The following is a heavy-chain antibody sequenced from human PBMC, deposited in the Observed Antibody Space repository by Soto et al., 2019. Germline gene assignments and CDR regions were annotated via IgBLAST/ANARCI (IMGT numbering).Heavy chain of an antibody. J-gene: IGHJ5*02. V-gene: IGHV1-2*04. CDR1: GYTFTGYY. CDR3: ARDGYCSGGSCYGWFDP. CDR2: INPNSGGT. D-gene: IGHD2-15*01. Sequence: ASVKVSCKASGYTFTGYYMHWVRQAPGQGLEWMGWINPNSGGTNYAQKFQGWVTMTRDTSISTAYMELSRLRSDDTAVYYCARDGYCSGGSCYGWFDPWGQGTLVTVSS.